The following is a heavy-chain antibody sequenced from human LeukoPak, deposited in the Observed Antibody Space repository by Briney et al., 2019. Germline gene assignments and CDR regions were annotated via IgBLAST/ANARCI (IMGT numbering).Heavy chain of an antibody. CDR1: GGSISIGDYY. V-gene: IGHV4-39*01. CDR3: ARHSRGLDY. CDR2: IYYSGST. Sequence: SQTLSLTCVVSGGSISIGDYYCGWIRPPPRKGREWIGTIYYSGSTYYNPSLKSRVTIFVDTSKNQFCLKLNSVTAAGTAVYYCARHSRGLDYWGQGTLVTVSS. J-gene: IGHJ4*02. D-gene: IGHD2-15*01.